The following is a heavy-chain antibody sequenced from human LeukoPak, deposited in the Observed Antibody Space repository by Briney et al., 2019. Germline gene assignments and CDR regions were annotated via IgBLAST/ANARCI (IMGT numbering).Heavy chain of an antibody. CDR2: ISADSATT. Sequence: GGSLRLSCAASGFNFGSYSMTWVRQAPGKGLEWVSVISADSATTFYADSVRGRFTISRDNSKNTLYLQMNSLRAGDTALYYCAKESLRGHSYGFDNWGQGTLVTVSS. V-gene: IGHV3-23*01. D-gene: IGHD5-18*01. CDR3: AKESLRGHSYGFDN. CDR1: GFNFGSYS. J-gene: IGHJ4*02.